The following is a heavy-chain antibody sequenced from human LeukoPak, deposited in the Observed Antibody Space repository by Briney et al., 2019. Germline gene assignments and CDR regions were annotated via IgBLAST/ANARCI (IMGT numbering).Heavy chain of an antibody. CDR1: GGSFSGYY. Sequence: ASETLSLTCAVYGGSFSGYYWSWIRQPPGKGLEWIGEINHSGSTNYNPSLKSRVTISVDTSKNQFSLKLSSVTAADTAVYYCARKAVAGTPYFDYWGQGTLVTVSS. V-gene: IGHV4-34*01. J-gene: IGHJ4*02. CDR3: ARKAVAGTPYFDY. CDR2: INHSGST. D-gene: IGHD6-19*01.